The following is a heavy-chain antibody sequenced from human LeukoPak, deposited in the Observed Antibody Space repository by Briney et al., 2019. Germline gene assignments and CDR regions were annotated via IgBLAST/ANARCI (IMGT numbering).Heavy chain of an antibody. J-gene: IGHJ6*03. D-gene: IGHD3-3*01. V-gene: IGHV3-7*01. CDR3: ARDVYYDFWSGGDYYYYMDV. CDR1: GFTFSSYW. CDR2: IDQDGSEK. Sequence: GGSLRLSCAASGFTFSSYWMSWVRQVPGKGLEWVANIDQDGSEKYYVDSVKGRFTISRDNAKNSLYLQMNSLRAEDTAVYYCARDVYYDFWSGGDYYYYMDVWGKGTTVTVSS.